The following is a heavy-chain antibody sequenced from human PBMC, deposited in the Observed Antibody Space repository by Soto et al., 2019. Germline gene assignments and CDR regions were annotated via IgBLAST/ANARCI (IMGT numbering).Heavy chain of an antibody. J-gene: IGHJ3*02. V-gene: IGHV3-30*03. CDR3: ATEKISSGWSDAFDI. CDR1: GFTFSSYG. CDR2: ISYDGSNK. D-gene: IGHD6-19*01. Sequence: QVQLVESGGGVVQPGRSLRLSCAASGFTFSSYGMHWVRQAPGKGLEWVAVISYDGSNKYYADSVKGRFTISRDNSKNTLDLQMNSLRAEDTAVYYCATEKISSGWSDAFDIWGQGTMVIVSS.